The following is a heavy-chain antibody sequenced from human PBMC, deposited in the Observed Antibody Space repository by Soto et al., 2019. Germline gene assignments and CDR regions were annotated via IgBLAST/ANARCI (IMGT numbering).Heavy chain of an antibody. CDR1: GFTLNDHY. D-gene: IGHD2-21*02. CDR3: SRATANPHYYYYMDV. Sequence: EVQLVESGGGLVQPGGSLRLSCAASGFTLNDHYMDWVRQAPGKGLEWVGRTRNKAKSYTTEYAASVTGRFTISRDESKNSMYLHMNSLKDDATAVYYCSRATANPHYYYYMDVWGKGTTVTVSS. V-gene: IGHV3-72*01. CDR2: TRNKAKSYTT. J-gene: IGHJ6*03.